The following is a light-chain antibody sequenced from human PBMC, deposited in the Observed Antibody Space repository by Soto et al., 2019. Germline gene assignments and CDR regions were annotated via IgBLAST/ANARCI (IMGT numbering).Light chain of an antibody. CDR1: SSNIGAGYD. Sequence: QSVLTQPPSVSGAPGQRVTISCTGSSSNIGAGYDVHWYQQLPGTAPKLLIYGNSTRPSGVPDRFSGSKSGTSASLAITGLQAEDEADYYCQSYDSSLSGFLYVFGTGTKLTVL. CDR2: GNS. V-gene: IGLV1-40*01. CDR3: QSYDSSLSGFLYV. J-gene: IGLJ1*01.